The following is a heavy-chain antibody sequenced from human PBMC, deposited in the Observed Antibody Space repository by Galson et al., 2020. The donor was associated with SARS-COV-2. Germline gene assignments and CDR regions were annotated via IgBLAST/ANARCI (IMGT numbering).Heavy chain of an antibody. D-gene: IGHD3-10*01. J-gene: IGHJ3*02. CDR1: GFTFSNYD. Sequence: GESLKISCAASGFTFSNYDMHWVRQAPGKGLEWVSGIGTGGDTYYLGSVKGRFTISRENAKNSFYLQMNSLRAGDTAVYYCARASLWFGELAMQGAFDIWGQGTTVTVSS. CDR3: ARASLWFGELAMQGAFDI. CDR2: IGTGGDT. V-gene: IGHV3-13*01.